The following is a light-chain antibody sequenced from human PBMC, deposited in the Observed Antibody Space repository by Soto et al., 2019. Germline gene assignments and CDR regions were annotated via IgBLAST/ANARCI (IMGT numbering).Light chain of an antibody. Sequence: DIQMTQSPSTLSASVGDRVTITCRASQSISDWLAWYQQKPGKAPKLLIYRASSLESGVPSRFSGSGSGTEFTLTISSLQPDDFATYYCQQFNPSSLMWTFGQGTRVEI. CDR1: QSISDW. CDR3: QQFNPSSLMWT. CDR2: RAS. J-gene: IGKJ1*01. V-gene: IGKV1-5*03.